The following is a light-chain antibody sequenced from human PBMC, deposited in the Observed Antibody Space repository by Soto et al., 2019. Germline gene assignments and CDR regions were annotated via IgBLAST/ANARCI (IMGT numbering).Light chain of an antibody. Sequence: DIQMTQSPSTLSASVGDRVTITCRASQNIDTLLAWYQQKPGKAPMFLIYKASSLESGVPTMFSGSGSGTGFIFTVSSQQRKDLATDYCQPYTTYALTFGQGT. CDR1: QNIDTL. CDR3: QPYTTYALT. J-gene: IGKJ2*01. V-gene: IGKV1-5*03. CDR2: KAS.